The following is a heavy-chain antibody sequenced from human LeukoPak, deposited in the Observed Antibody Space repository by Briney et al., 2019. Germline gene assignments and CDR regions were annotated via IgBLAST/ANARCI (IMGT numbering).Heavy chain of an antibody. CDR3: ARGGDPVPFDY. CDR1: GFTFSTYT. D-gene: IGHD3-16*01. J-gene: IGHJ4*02. Sequence: GGSLRLSCVVSGFTFSTYTMNWVRQAPGKGLEWVSSISSGSRDIYYADSLKGRFTISRDNAKNSLYLQMNSLRAEDTAVYYCARGGDPVPFDYWGQGTLVTVSS. CDR2: ISSGSRDI. V-gene: IGHV3-21*04.